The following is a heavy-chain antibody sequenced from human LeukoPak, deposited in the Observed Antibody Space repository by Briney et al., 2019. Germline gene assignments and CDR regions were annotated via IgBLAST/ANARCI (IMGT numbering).Heavy chain of an antibody. CDR3: ARFLAAAGNDAFDI. CDR2: ISSSSSYI. V-gene: IGHV3-21*01. CDR1: GFIFSSYS. D-gene: IGHD6-13*01. Sequence: GGSLRLSCAASGFIFSSYSMNWVRQAPGKGLEWASSISSSSSYIYYADSVKGRFTISRDNAKNSLYLQMNSLRAEDTAVYYCARFLAAAGNDAFDIWGQGTMVTVSS. J-gene: IGHJ3*02.